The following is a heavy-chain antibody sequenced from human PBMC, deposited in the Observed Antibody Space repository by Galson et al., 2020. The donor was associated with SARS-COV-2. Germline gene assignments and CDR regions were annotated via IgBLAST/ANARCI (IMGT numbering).Heavy chain of an antibody. CDR2: ISYDGSNK. D-gene: IGHD3-22*01. V-gene: IGHV3-30*18. CDR3: AKALEVTMIGGVLGDDAFDI. CDR1: GFTFSSYG. Sequence: GGSLRLSCAASGFTFSSYGMHWVRQAPGKGLEWVAVISYDGSNKYYADSVKGRFTISRDNSKNTLYLQMNSLRAEDTAVYYCAKALEVTMIGGVLGDDAFDIWGQGTMVTVSS. J-gene: IGHJ3*02.